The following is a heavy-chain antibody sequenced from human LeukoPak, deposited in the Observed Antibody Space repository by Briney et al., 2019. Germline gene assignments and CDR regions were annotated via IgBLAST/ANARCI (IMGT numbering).Heavy chain of an antibody. D-gene: IGHD6-6*01. J-gene: IGHJ4*02. CDR1: GFSVTDYY. CDR2: ITKKTAI. Sequence: PGGSLRLSCAASGFSVTDYYMNWIRQSPGKGLEWVSHITKKTAIEYADSVKGRFTVSRDNAKNSVYLQMNSLRVEDTAVYYCVRTARLSDYWGQGTLVTVSS. CDR3: VRTARLSDY. V-gene: IGHV3-11*04.